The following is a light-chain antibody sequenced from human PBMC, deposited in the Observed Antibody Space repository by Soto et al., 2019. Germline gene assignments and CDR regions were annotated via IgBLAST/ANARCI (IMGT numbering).Light chain of an antibody. J-gene: IGLJ2*01. V-gene: IGLV3-1*01. CDR1: KLGENF. CDR3: QAWDNTTSV. Sequence: SYELTQSPSVSVSPGQTASISCSGEKLGENFVCWYQQKPGQSPVVVLYHDDKRPSGIPERFSGSSSGNRATLTIAGTQALDEADYYCQAWDNTTSVFGGGTKLTVL. CDR2: HDD.